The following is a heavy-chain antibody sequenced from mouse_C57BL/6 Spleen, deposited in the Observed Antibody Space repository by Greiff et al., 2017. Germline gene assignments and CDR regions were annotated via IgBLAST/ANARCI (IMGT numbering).Heavy chain of an antibody. D-gene: IGHD1-1*01. V-gene: IGHV5-9-1*02. J-gene: IGHJ2*01. Sequence: EVKLVESGEGLVKPGGSLKLSCAASGFTFSSYAMSWVRQTPEKRLEWVAYISSGGDYIYYADTVQGRFTISRDNARNTLYLQMSSLKSEDTAMYYCTRDNYGSSFDYGGQGTTLTVSS. CDR2: ISSGGDYI. CDR3: TRDNYGSSFDY. CDR1: GFTFSSYA.